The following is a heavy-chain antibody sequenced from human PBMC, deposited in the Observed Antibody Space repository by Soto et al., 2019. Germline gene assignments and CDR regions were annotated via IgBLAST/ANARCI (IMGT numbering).Heavy chain of an antibody. V-gene: IGHV3-15*01. D-gene: IGHD2-2*01. CDR3: AYQFMDV. CDR2: IKSNADGGTT. Sequence: GSLRLSCVASGFTFSVAWMTWVRQAPGKGLEWIGRIKSNADGGTTEYAAPVKGRFTISRDDSENTLYLQMDSLKTEDTAVYYCAYQFMDVWGKGTTVTVSS. J-gene: IGHJ6*03. CDR1: GFTFSVAW.